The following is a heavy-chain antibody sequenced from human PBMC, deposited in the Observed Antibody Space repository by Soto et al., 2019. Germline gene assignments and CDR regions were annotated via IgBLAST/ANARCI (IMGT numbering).Heavy chain of an antibody. V-gene: IGHV1-8*01. D-gene: IGHD3-16*01. Sequence: QVQLVQSGAEVKESGASVKVSCKASRYTFISYDINWVRQAPGQGLEWMGWMNPSSANTGYAQRFQGRISMTRNTSMNTAYMELNSLTSDDTAVYYCTRGQEVWWNAGPLGLHGLDVWGQGTTVTVSS. J-gene: IGHJ6*02. CDR2: MNPSSANT. CDR3: TRGQEVWWNAGPLGLHGLDV. CDR1: RYTFISYD.